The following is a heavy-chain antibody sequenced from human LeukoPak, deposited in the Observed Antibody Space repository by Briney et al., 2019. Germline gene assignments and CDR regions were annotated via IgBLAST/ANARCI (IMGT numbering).Heavy chain of an antibody. Sequence: GGSLRLSCAASGFTFSSYGMHWVRQAPGKGLEWVAVISYDRSNKYYADSVKGRFTISRDNSKNTLYLQMNSLRAEDTAVYYCAKEVTVTTKTYFYYYYGMDVWGQGTTVTVSS. D-gene: IGHD4-17*01. V-gene: IGHV3-30*18. CDR1: GFTFSSYG. CDR2: ISYDRSNK. J-gene: IGHJ6*02. CDR3: AKEVTVTTKTYFYYYYGMDV.